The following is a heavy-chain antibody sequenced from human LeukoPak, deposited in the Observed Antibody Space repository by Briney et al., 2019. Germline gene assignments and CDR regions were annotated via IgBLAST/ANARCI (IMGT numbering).Heavy chain of an antibody. CDR2: ISYDGSNK. V-gene: IGHV3-30-3*01. CDR3: ASERITIFGVITKDY. D-gene: IGHD3-3*01. CDR1: GFTFSSYA. Sequence: GGSLRLSCAASGFTFSSYAMHWVRQAPGKGLECVAVISYDGSNKYYADSVKGRFTISRDNSKSTLYLQMNSLRAEDTAVYYCASERITIFGVITKDYWGQGTLVTVSS. J-gene: IGHJ4*02.